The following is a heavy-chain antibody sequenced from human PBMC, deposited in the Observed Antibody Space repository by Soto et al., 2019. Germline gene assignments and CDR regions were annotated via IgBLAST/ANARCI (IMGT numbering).Heavy chain of an antibody. Sequence: GASVKVSCKASGYTFTIHDIHWVRQAPGQGLEWMAGLNPHSGKAAYAQRFQGRLTMTGNASTSTAYMELSGLRSEDTAMYYCARVSSRAARRSYDSWGQGTLVTVSS. V-gene: IGHV1-8*01. CDR2: LNPHSGKA. D-gene: IGHD6-6*01. J-gene: IGHJ4*02. CDR1: GYTFTIHD. CDR3: ARVSSRAARRSYDS.